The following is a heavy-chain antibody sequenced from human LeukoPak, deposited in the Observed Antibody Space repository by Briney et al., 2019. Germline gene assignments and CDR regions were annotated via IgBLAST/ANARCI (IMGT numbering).Heavy chain of an antibody. CDR3: ARVVLLRHYGNSGYFFDY. V-gene: IGHV4-61*01. CDR2: IYYSGST. CDR1: GGSVSSGSYY. J-gene: IGHJ4*02. D-gene: IGHD3-22*01. Sequence: PSETLSLTCTVSGGSVSSGSYYWSWIRQPPGKGLEWIGYIYYSGSTNYNPSLKSRVTISIDTSKNQFSLRLSSVTAADTAVYYCARVVLLRHYGNSGYFFDYWGQGTLVTVSS.